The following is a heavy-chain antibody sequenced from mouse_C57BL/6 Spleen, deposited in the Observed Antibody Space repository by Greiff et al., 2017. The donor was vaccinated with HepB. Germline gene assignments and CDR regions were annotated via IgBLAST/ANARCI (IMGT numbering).Heavy chain of an antibody. D-gene: IGHD1-1*01. CDR2: IHPNSGST. CDR3: ARGVITTVVAYYFDY. Sequence: VQLQQPGAELVKPGASVKLSCKASGYTFTSYWMHWVKQRPGQGLEWIGMIHPNSGSTNYNEKFKSKATLTVDKSSSTAYMQLSSLTSEDSAVYYCARGVITTVVAYYFDYWGQGTTLTVSS. CDR1: GYTFTSYW. V-gene: IGHV1-64*01. J-gene: IGHJ2*01.